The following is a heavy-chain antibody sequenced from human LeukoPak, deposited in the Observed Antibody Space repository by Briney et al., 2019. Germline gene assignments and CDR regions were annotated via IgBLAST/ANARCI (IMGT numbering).Heavy chain of an antibody. CDR1: GFTFTSYG. CDR2: ISGSGGST. J-gene: IGHJ4*02. CDR3: AKGNWRYFDY. D-gene: IGHD1-1*01. Sequence: QSGTSLRLSCAASGFTFTSYGMHWVRQAPGKGLEWVSAISGSGGSTYYADSVKGRFTISRDNSKNTLYLQMNSLGADDTAVYYCAKGNWRYFDYWGQGTLVTVSS. V-gene: IGHV3-23*01.